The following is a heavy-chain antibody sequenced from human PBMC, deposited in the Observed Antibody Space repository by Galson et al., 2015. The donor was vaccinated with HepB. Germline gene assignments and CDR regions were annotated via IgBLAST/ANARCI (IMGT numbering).Heavy chain of an antibody. Sequence: SLRLSCAGSGFTFSGSAMHWVRQASGKGLEWVGRIGSASYNYATAYTASVKGRFTLSRDDSKNTAFLQMNSLRTEDTAVYYCTRLGDLSGYSSRWGQGTLVTVSS. CDR2: IGSASYNYAT. D-gene: IGHD6-13*01. CDR3: TRLGDLSGYSSR. V-gene: IGHV3-73*01. J-gene: IGHJ4*02. CDR1: GFTFSGSA.